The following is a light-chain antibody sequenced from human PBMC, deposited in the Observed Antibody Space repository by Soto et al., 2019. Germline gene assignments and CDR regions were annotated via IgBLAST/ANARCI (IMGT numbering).Light chain of an antibody. Sequence: EIVLTQSPATLSLSPGERATLSCRASQSVGSNLAWYQQKPGQAPRLLIYGGSSRATGIPVRFSGSGSETDFTLTITRLEPEDFAMYYCQQYSSSRTFGQGTKADI. CDR1: QSVGSN. V-gene: IGKV3-20*01. J-gene: IGKJ1*01. CDR2: GGS. CDR3: QQYSSSRT.